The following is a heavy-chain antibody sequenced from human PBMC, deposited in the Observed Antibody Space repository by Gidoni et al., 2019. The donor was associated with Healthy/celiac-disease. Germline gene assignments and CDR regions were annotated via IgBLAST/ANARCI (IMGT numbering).Heavy chain of an antibody. V-gene: IGHV3-48*02. J-gene: IGHJ4*02. Sequence: EVQLGESGGGLVQPGGSLRLPCAASGLTVRSYSMNWVRQAPGKGLEWVSYISSSSSTISYADSVQGRFTISRDNAKTSLYLQMNSLRDEDTAVYYCASEGPYSSSSWGADYWGQGTLVTVSS. CDR2: ISSSSSTI. CDR3: ASEGPYSSSSWGADY. CDR1: GLTVRSYS. D-gene: IGHD6-6*01.